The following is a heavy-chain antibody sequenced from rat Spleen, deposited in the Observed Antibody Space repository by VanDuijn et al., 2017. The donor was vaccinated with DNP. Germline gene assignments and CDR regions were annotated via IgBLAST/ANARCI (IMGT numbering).Heavy chain of an antibody. Sequence: EVQLAESGGGLVQPGRSLKLSCAASGFSFSDYYMAWVRQAPKKGLELVAYISYEGSNTYCGDSVQGRFTISRNNAKSTLFLQMDSLRSEDTATYYCATRGDGYDNWFAYWGQGTLVTVSS. D-gene: IGHD1-4*01. J-gene: IGHJ3*01. CDR2: ISYEGSNT. CDR1: GFSFSDYY. CDR3: ATRGDGYDNWFAY. V-gene: IGHV5-22*01.